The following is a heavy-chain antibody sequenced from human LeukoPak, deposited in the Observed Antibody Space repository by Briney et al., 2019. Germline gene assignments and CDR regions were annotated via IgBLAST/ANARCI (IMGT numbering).Heavy chain of an antibody. CDR2: ISYDGSNK. J-gene: IGHJ4*02. Sequence: GGSLRLSCAASGFTFSSYAMHWARQAPGKGLEWVAVISYDGSNKYYADSVKGRFTISRDNSKNTLYLQMNSLRAEDTAVYYCARGGDYAEYDYWGQGTLVTVSS. V-gene: IGHV3-30-3*01. CDR3: ARGGDYAEYDY. CDR1: GFTFSSYA. D-gene: IGHD4-17*01.